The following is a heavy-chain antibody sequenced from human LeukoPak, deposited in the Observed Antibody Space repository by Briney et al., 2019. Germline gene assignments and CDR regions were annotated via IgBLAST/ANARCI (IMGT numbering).Heavy chain of an antibody. CDR1: GGSISSYY. V-gene: IGHV4-4*08. Sequence: SETLSLTCTVSGGSISSYYGSCIRQPPGKGLEWSGYIYTSGSTNYNPSLKSRVHIYPDTSKTQLFLKLNSVTAADTAVYYCARLVWLGESPGSWFDSWGQGTLVTVSS. D-gene: IGHD3-10*01. CDR2: IYTSGST. J-gene: IGHJ5*01. CDR3: ARLVWLGESPGSWFDS.